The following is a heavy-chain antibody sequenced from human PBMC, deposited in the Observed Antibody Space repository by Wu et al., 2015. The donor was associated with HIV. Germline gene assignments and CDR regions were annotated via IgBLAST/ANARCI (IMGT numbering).Heavy chain of an antibody. Sequence: QAQLVQSGAEMKKPGASVKVSCKASGYTFIGYYIHWVRQAPGQGLEWMGWINPNSGGTNYAQKFQGRVTMTRDTSISAAYMELTRLTSDDTAVYYCARRSYGSGSSLYYFDYWGQERWSPSPQ. V-gene: IGHV1-2*02. CDR1: GYTFIGYY. J-gene: IGHJ4*01. CDR2: INPNSGGT. D-gene: IGHD3-10*01. CDR3: ARRSYGSGSSLYYFDY.